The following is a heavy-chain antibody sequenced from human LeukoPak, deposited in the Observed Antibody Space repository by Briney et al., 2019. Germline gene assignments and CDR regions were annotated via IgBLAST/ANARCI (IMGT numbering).Heavy chain of an antibody. CDR3: ARVDRRAPLDGCWFDP. CDR2: IIPIFGTA. J-gene: IGHJ5*02. CDR1: GGTFSSYA. Sequence: SVKVSCKASGGTFSSYAISWVRQAPGQGLEWMGGIIPIFGTANYAQKFQGRVTITADESTSTVYMELSSLRSEDTAVYYCARVDRRAPLDGCWFDPWGQGTLVTVSS. D-gene: IGHD1-1*01. V-gene: IGHV1-69*01.